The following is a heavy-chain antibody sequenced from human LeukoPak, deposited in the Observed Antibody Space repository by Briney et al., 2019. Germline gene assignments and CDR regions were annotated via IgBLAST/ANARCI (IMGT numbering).Heavy chain of an antibody. Sequence: PGGSLRLSCVASGFTFSSYAMSWVRQAPGKGLEWVSAISGSGGSTYYADSVKGRFTISRDNSKNTLYLQMNSLRAEDTAVYYCAKDSVDTAMVPTNYYYYYYMDVWGKGTTVTVSS. CDR1: GFTFSSYA. D-gene: IGHD5-18*01. J-gene: IGHJ6*03. CDR3: AKDSVDTAMVPTNYYYYYYMDV. V-gene: IGHV3-23*01. CDR2: ISGSGGST.